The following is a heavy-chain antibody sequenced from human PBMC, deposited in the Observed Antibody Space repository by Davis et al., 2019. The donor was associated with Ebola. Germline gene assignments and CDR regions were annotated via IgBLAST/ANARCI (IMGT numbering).Heavy chain of an antibody. CDR2: IPSDGIRT. J-gene: IGHJ4*02. CDR3: ARNPPYCTNGVCYNLESPSVY. D-gene: IGHD2-8*01. V-gene: IGHV3-74*01. CDR1: GFTFSSHW. Sequence: GESLKISCAASGFTFSSHWMHWVRQAPGKGLVWVSRIPSDGIRTTYADSVKGRFTISRDNAKNTLYLQMNSLRAEDTAVYYCARNPPYCTNGVCYNLESPSVYWGQGTLVTVSS.